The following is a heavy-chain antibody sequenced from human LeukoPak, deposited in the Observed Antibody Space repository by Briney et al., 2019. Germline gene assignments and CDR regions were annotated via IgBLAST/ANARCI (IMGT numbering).Heavy chain of an antibody. Sequence: GGSLRLSCAASGFTVSSNYMSWVRQAPGKELEWVSVIYSGGITYYADSVTGRFTISRDISKKTLYLQMNSLRAEDTAVYYCARDSPTGPEAQLVPDYWGQGTLVTVSS. V-gene: IGHV3-66*02. J-gene: IGHJ4*02. CDR1: GFTVSSNY. CDR3: ARDSPTGPEAQLVPDY. CDR2: IYSGGIT. D-gene: IGHD6-6*01.